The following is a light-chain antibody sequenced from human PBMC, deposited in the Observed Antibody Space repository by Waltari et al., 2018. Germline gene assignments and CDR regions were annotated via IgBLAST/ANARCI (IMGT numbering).Light chain of an antibody. V-gene: IGKV1-5*01. CDR1: QRITTW. Sequence: DIQMTQSPSTLSASVGDRVTITCRASQRITTWLAWFQQEPGKAPKSLIYGASSLEIGVPSKFSGSGSGRDFTLTISSLQPEDFATYYCQQYNTYPWTFGQGTKVEIK. CDR3: QQYNTYPWT. CDR2: GAS. J-gene: IGKJ1*01.